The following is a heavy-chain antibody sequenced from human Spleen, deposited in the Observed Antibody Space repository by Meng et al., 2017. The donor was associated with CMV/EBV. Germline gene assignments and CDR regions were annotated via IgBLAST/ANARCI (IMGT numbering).Heavy chain of an antibody. Sequence: ASVKVSCKASGYFFTGYHIHWVRQAPGEGLEWMGWIIPNSGDTNYAQKLQGRVTMTTDTSTSTAYMELRSLRSDDTAVYYCARAKRSSSWYKDYYGMDVWGQGTTVTVSS. CDR2: IIPNSGDT. V-gene: IGHV1-18*04. D-gene: IGHD6-13*01. CDR1: GYFFTGYH. CDR3: ARAKRSSSWYKDYYGMDV. J-gene: IGHJ6*02.